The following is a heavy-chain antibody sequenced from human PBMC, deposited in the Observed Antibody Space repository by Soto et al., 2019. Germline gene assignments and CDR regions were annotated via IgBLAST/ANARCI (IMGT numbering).Heavy chain of an antibody. V-gene: IGHV3-48*02. CDR3: VRDDRWAFDF. Sequence: EVHLVESGGGLVQPGGSLRVSCAASGFTISNYAMNWVRQAPGKGLEWVSYISIGSGSIFYADSVKGRFTISRDDAKNSLYLQMNTLRDEDTAVYYCVRDDRWAFDFWGQGTMVTVSS. CDR1: GFTISNYA. CDR2: ISIGSGSI. D-gene: IGHD3-22*01. J-gene: IGHJ3*01.